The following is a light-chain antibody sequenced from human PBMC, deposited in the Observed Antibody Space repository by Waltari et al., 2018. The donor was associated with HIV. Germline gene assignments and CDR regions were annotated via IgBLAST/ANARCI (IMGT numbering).Light chain of an antibody. Sequence: QSVLTQSPSVSAAPGQKVTISCYGSSSDIGKNHVSWYQQFPGRATKLLIYENEKRPSVIPGRFSGSKFGTSATLDITGLQTGDEALYFCATWDSSLRTVIYGGGTNLTVL. CDR3: ATWDSSLRTVI. V-gene: IGLV1-51*02. CDR1: SSDIGKNH. J-gene: IGLJ2*01. CDR2: ENE.